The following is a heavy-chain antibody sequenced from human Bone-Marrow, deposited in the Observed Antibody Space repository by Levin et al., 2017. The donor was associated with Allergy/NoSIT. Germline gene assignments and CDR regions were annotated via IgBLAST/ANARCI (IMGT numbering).Heavy chain of an antibody. J-gene: IGHJ3*01. CDR1: GFNFRVYA. D-gene: IGHD3-10*01. V-gene: IGHV3-23*05. Sequence: PGGSLRLSCAATGFNFRVYAMSWVREVPGRGLELVSAINNRGTTRYYSDSVRGRFSISRDNSKNTLSLEMNSLRVEDTAIYYCAKDVVLSSTDPFDVWGQGTMVTVSS. CDR3: AKDVVLSSTDPFDV. CDR2: INNRGTTR.